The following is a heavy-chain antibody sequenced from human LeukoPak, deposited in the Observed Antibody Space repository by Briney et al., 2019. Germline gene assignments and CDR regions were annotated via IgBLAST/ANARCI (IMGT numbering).Heavy chain of an antibody. CDR1: GFTFNNYN. CDR3: ARDDIGVTGTVFDDYMDV. J-gene: IGHJ6*03. V-gene: IGHV3-21*01. CDR2: ISSSSSYI. D-gene: IGHD6-19*01. Sequence: GGSLRLSCAASGFTFNNYNMNWVRQAPGKGLEWVSSISSSSSYIYYADSVKGRFIISRDNAKNSLYLQMNSLRADDTAVYYCARDDIGVTGTVFDDYMDVWGKGTTVTVSS.